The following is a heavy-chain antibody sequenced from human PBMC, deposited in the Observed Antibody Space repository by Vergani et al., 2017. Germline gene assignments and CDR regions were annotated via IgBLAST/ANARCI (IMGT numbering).Heavy chain of an antibody. CDR1: GFTFSSYA. CDR2: ISGSGGNT. J-gene: IGHJ4*02. V-gene: IGHV3-23*01. CDR3: AKGGRDYYDSSGYGIFFDY. Sequence: EVQLLESGGGLVQPGGSLRLSCAASGFTFSSYAMSWVRQAPGKGLELVSAISGSGGNTYYADSVKGRFTISRDNSKNTLYLQMNSLRAEDTAVYYCAKGGRDYYDSSGYGIFFDYWGQGTLVTVSS. D-gene: IGHD3-22*01.